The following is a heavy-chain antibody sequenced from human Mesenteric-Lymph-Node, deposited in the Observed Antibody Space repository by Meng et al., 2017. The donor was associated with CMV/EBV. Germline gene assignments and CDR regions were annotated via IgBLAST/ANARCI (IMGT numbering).Heavy chain of an antibody. CDR3: ARRGNYDSDYSEY. Sequence: LQESVPGLGKPSETLSLSCIVSGDSISNSTYYWTWIRQPPGKGLEWIGSVHHSGTTYYNPSLKGRLTISVDTSANLFSLRLTTVTAADTATYYCARRGNYDSDYSEYWGQGTLVTVSS. V-gene: IGHV4-39*01. CDR2: VHHSGTT. CDR1: GDSISNSTYY. D-gene: IGHD3-22*01. J-gene: IGHJ4*02.